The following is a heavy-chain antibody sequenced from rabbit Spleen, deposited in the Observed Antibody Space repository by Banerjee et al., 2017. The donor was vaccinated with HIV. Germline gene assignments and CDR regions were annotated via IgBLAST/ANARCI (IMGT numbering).Heavy chain of an antibody. D-gene: IGHD2-1*01. V-gene: IGHV1S45*01. CDR3: VRDGGGDGDPDYFKL. CDR1: GIDFSSGSY. J-gene: IGHJ4*01. Sequence: QQQLEESGGGLVKPGGTLTLTCKASGIDFSSGSYMCWVRQAPGKGLELIAWIVDSSGFTYYASWVNGRFTISKTSSTTVTLQMTSLTAADTATYFCVRDGGGDGDPDYFKLWGQGTLVTVS. CDR2: IVDSSGFT.